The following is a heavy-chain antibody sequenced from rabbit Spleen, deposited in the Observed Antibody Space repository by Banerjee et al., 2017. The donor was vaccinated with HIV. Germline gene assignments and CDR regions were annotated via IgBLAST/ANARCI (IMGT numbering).Heavy chain of an antibody. Sequence: QEQLVESGGGLVRPGASLTLTCKASGFSFNSGYDMCWVRQAPGKGLKWIACINTATGKAVYASWAKGRFTISRTSSTTVTLEMTSLTAADTATYFCARGSAAMTMVITGFYLGLWGPGTLVTVS. D-gene: IGHD2-1*01. J-gene: IGHJ4*01. CDR1: GFSFNSGYD. CDR3: ARGSAAMTMVITGFYLGL. V-gene: IGHV1S45*01. CDR2: INTATGKA.